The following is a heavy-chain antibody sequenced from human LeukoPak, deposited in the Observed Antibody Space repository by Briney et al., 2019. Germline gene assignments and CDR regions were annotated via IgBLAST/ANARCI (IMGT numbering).Heavy chain of an antibody. D-gene: IGHD5-24*01. CDR2: IYYSGST. CDR3: AREDGYNISFDY. Sequence: SETLSLTCTVSGGSISSYYWSWIRQPPGKGLEWIGYIYYSGSTNYNPSLKSRVTISVDTSKNQFSLKLSSVTAADTAVYYCAREDGYNISFDYWGQGTLVTVSS. V-gene: IGHV4-59*01. J-gene: IGHJ4*02. CDR1: GGSISSYY.